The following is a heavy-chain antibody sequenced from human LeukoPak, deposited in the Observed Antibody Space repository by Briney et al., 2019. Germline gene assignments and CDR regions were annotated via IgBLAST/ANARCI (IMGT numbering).Heavy chain of an antibody. CDR1: GFTFSSYA. CDR3: AKVGYDSSGILDY. V-gene: IGHV3-23*01. Sequence: SGGSLRLSCAASGFTFSSYAMSWVRQAPGKGLEWLSAISGSGGSTYYADSVKGRFTISRDNSKNTLYLQMNSLRAEDTAVYYSAKVGYDSSGILDYWGQGTLVTVSS. CDR2: ISGSGGST. J-gene: IGHJ4*02. D-gene: IGHD3-22*01.